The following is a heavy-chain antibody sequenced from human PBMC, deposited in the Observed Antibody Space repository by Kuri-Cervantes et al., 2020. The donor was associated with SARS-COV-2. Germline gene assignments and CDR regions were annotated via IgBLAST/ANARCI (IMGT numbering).Heavy chain of an antibody. V-gene: IGHV3-23*01. CDR2: ISGSGGSA. D-gene: IGHD1-26*01. J-gene: IGHJ4*02. Sequence: GGSLRLSCAASGFTFSSYAMSWVRQAPGKGLEWVSAISGSGGSAYYADSVKGRFTISRDNSKNTLYLQMNSLRAEDTAVYYCAKDDYSGSYNFDYWGQGNLVTVSS. CDR1: GFTFSSYA. CDR3: AKDDYSGSYNFDY.